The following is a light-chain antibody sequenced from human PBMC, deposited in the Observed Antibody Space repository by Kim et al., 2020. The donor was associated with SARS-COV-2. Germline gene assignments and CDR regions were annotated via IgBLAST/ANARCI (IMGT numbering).Light chain of an antibody. J-gene: IGLJ1*01. CDR1: SSNIGSARST. CDR2: SDN. V-gene: IGLV1-44*01. CDR3: GTWDDSLNGYV. Sequence: VTIFCSGASSNIGSARSTVNWFRQFPGTAPKLLIYSDNHRPSGVPDRFSGSKSGTSASLAISGLQSEDEADYYCGTWDDSLNGYVFGTGTKVTVL.